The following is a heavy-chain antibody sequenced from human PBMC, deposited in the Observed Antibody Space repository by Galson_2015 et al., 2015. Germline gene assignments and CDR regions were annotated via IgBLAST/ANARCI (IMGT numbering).Heavy chain of an antibody. J-gene: IGHJ2*01. V-gene: IGHV3-33*01. CDR3: ARGNCEYGGDCYPWYFDL. CDR1: GFTFSSYG. D-gene: IGHD2-21*02. Sequence: SLRLSCAASGFTFSSYGMHWVRQAPGKGLEWVAVIWYDGSNKYYADSVKGRFTISRDNSKNTLYLQMNSLRAEDTAVYYCARGNCEYGGDCYPWYFDLWGRGTLVTVSS. CDR2: IWYDGSNK.